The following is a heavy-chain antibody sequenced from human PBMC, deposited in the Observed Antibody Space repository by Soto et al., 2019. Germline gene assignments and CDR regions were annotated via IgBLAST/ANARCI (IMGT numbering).Heavy chain of an antibody. CDR3: AHAGDYDLLTFDH. V-gene: IGHV2-5*02. CDR1: GLSLTTYDMG. D-gene: IGHD4-17*01. Sequence: SGPTGEPAQTLTLTCAFSGLSLTTYDMGVAWIRQPPGKALEWLALIYWDDDKRYSPSLKDRLAISKDTSRNQVVLTITNMDPGDTATYFCAHAGDYDLLTFDHWGPGTLVTVSS. J-gene: IGHJ4*02. CDR2: IYWDDDK.